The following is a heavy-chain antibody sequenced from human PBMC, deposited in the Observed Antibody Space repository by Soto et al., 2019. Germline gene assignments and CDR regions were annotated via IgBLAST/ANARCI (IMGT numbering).Heavy chain of an antibody. Sequence: GGSLRLSCAASGFTFGTYAMNWVRQAPGKGLEWVSSTPGSGGSAYYADSVRGRFTISGDNSKNTVYLQLDSLRPEDSAIYYCAKGGSSGWFYFDFWGQGTQVTVSS. CDR1: GFTFGTYA. D-gene: IGHD6-19*01. CDR2: TPGSGGSA. J-gene: IGHJ4*02. CDR3: AKGGSSGWFYFDF. V-gene: IGHV3-23*01.